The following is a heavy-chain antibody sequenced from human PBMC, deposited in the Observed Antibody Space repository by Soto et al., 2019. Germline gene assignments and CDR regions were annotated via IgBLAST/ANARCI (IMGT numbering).Heavy chain of an antibody. V-gene: IGHV3-33*08. J-gene: IGHJ6*02. CDR2: IWYDGSNK. D-gene: IGHD3-3*01. Sequence: GGSLRLSCVAFGFTLSNHWMTWVRQAPGKGLEWVAVIWYDGSNKYYADSVKGRFTISRDNSKNTLYLQMNSLRAEDTAVYYCARDTRSDFWSGYYYYYYGMDVWGQGTTVTVSS. CDR3: ARDTRSDFWSGYYYYYYGMDV. CDR1: GFTLSNHW.